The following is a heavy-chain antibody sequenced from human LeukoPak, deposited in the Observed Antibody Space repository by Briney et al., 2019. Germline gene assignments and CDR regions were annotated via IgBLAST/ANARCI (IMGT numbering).Heavy chain of an antibody. J-gene: IGHJ4*02. CDR1: GFTFDDYG. CDR2: INGNGGST. V-gene: IGHV3-20*04. D-gene: IGHD1-26*01. Sequence: PGGSLRLSCAASGFTFDDYGMTWVRQAPGKGLEWVSGINGNGGSTGYADSVKGRFTISRDNSKNTLYLQMNSLRAEDTAVYYCAKVVGATTWDYFDYWGQGTLVTVSS. CDR3: AKVVGATTWDYFDY.